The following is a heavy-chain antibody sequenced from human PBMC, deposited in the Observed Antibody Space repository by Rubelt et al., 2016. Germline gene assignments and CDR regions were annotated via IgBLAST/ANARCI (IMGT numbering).Heavy chain of an antibody. Sequence: QVQLQQWGAGLLKPSETLSLTCAVYGGSFSGYYWSWIRQPPGKGLEWIGEINHSGSTNYNPSLKGRVTISVDTSKNQCSLKLSSVTAADTAVYYCARGRKGEYSSSWAPSDYWGQGTLVTVSS. V-gene: IGHV4-34*01. CDR2: INHSGST. J-gene: IGHJ4*02. CDR1: GGSFSGYY. CDR3: ARGRKGEYSSSWAPSDY. D-gene: IGHD6-13*01.